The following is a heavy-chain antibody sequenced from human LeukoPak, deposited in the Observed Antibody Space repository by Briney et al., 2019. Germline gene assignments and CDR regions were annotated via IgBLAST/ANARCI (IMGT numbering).Heavy chain of an antibody. D-gene: IGHD3-3*01. CDR2: MSYSGST. V-gene: IGHV4-39*01. J-gene: IGHJ4*02. Sequence: SETLSLTCTVSGGSISSSSYYWGWFRQPPGKGLEWIGSMSYSGSTYYNPSLKSRVTISVDTSKNQFSLKLSSVTAADTAVYYCARQIPYYDFWSGYYTPSWGQGTLVTVSS. CDR1: GGSISSSSYY. CDR3: ARQIPYYDFWSGYYTPS.